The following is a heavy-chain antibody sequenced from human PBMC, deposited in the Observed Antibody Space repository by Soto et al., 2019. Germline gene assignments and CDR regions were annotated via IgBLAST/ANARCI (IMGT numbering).Heavy chain of an antibody. CDR1: GGSISSSSYY. CDR2: IYYSGST. Sequence: QLQLQESGPGLVKPSETLSLTCTVSGGSISSSSYYWGWIRQPPGKGLEWIGSIYYSGSTYYNPSLKSRVTISVDTSKNQFSLKLSSVTAADTAVYYCARLYYDFWSGSFTFDYWGQGTLVTVSS. V-gene: IGHV4-39*01. CDR3: ARLYYDFWSGSFTFDY. J-gene: IGHJ4*02. D-gene: IGHD3-3*01.